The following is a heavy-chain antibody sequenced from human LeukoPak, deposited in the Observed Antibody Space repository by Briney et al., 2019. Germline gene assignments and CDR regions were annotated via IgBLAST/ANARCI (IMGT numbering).Heavy chain of an antibody. CDR2: IIPIFGTA. Sequence: SVKVSCKASGGTFSSYAISWVRQAPGQGLEWMGGIIPIFGTANYAQKFQERVTITRDMSTSTAYMELSSLRSEDTAVYYCAAGDSGSYPGAFDIWGQGTMVTVSS. CDR1: GGTFSSYA. CDR3: AAGDSGSYPGAFDI. J-gene: IGHJ3*02. V-gene: IGHV1-69*05. D-gene: IGHD1-26*01.